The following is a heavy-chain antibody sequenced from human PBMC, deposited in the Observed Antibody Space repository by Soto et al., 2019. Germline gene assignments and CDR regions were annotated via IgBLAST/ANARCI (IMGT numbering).Heavy chain of an antibody. CDR2: ISGSGGST. J-gene: IGHJ4*02. V-gene: IGHV3-23*01. CDR1: GFTFSSYA. D-gene: IGHD3-3*01. Sequence: PGGSLRLSCAASGFTFSSYAMSWVRQAPGRGLEWVSAISGSGGSTYYADSVKGRFTISRDNSKNTLYLQMNSLRAEDTAVYYCAKASYYDFWSGYYTVDYWGQGTLVTVPQ. CDR3: AKASYYDFWSGYYTVDY.